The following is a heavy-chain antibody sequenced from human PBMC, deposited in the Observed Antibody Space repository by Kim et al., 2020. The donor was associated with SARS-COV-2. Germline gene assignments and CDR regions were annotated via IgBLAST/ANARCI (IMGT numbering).Heavy chain of an antibody. Sequence: GGSLRLSCAASGFTFSSYAMSWVRQAPGKGLEWVSAISGSGGSTYYADSVKGRFTISRDNSKNTLYLQMNSLRAEDTAVYYCAKDRLPTPPYYYGSGSYSDFDYWGQGTLVTVSS. V-gene: IGHV3-23*01. J-gene: IGHJ4*02. D-gene: IGHD3-10*01. CDR2: ISGSGGST. CDR1: GFTFSSYA. CDR3: AKDRLPTPPYYYGSGSYSDFDY.